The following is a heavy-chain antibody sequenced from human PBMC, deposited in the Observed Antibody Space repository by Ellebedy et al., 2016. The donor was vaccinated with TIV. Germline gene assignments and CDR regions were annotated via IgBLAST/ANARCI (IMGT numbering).Heavy chain of an antibody. D-gene: IGHD4-23*01. CDR2: INHSGST. CDR3: ARSTDYGGTMDV. J-gene: IGHJ6*02. CDR1: GGSFSGYY. V-gene: IGHV4-34*01. Sequence: SETLSLTCAVYGGSFSGYYWSWIRQPPGKGLEWIGEINHSGSTNYNPSLKSRVTISADTSKNQFSLKLSSVTAADTAVYYCARSTDYGGTMDVWGQGTTVTVSS.